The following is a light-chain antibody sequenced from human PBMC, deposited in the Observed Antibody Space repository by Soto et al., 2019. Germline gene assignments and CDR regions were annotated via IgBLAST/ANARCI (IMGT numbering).Light chain of an antibody. V-gene: IGKV4-1*01. Sequence: DIVMTQSPDSLAVSLGERATINCKSSQSVLYSSNNKNYLAWYQQKPGQPPKLLIYWASTRESGVPDRFSGSGSGTDFTLTISSLQAEDVAVYYCQQYYSNQWTLGKGNKVELK. J-gene: IGKJ1*01. CDR3: QQYYSNQWT. CDR1: QSVLYSSNNKNY. CDR2: WAS.